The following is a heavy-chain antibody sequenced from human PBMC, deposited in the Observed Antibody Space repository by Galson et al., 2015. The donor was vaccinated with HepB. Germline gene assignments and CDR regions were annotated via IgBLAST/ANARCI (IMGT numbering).Heavy chain of an antibody. Sequence: SVKVSCKASGGTFSSDAISWVRQAPGQGLEWMGGISPIFGTTNYAQKFQGRVTIIADESTGTAYMELSSLRSEDTAVYYCAREPVNWGTAYYFDYWGQGTLVTVSS. CDR1: GGTFSSDA. V-gene: IGHV1-69*13. D-gene: IGHD7-27*01. CDR2: ISPIFGTT. J-gene: IGHJ4*02. CDR3: AREPVNWGTAYYFDY.